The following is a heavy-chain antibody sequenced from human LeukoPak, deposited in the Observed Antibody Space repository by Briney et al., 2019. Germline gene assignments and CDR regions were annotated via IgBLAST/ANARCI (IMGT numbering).Heavy chain of an antibody. V-gene: IGHV1-2*02. J-gene: IGHJ5*02. Sequence: ASVNVSCKASGYTFTGYYMLWVRQAPGQGLEWMGWVNPSSGGTNYAQKFQGRITMTRDTSISTAYMELSRLRSDDTAVYSCAREADIVVVPAAHRYNWFDPWGQGTLVTVSS. CDR1: GYTFTGYY. CDR3: AREADIVVVPAAHRYNWFDP. CDR2: VNPSSGGT. D-gene: IGHD2-2*01.